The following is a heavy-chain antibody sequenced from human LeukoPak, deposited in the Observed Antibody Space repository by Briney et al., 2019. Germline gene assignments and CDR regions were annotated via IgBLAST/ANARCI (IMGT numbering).Heavy chain of an antibody. CDR1: GGSISSSSYY. CDR3: ARETRWCTNGVCYSRSWFDP. Sequence: SETLSLTCTVSGGSISSSSYYWGWIRQPPGKGLEWIGSIYHSGSTYYNPSLKSRVTISVDTSKNQFSLKLSSVTAADTAVYYCARETRWCTNGVCYSRSWFDPWGQGTLVTVSS. CDR2: IYHSGST. D-gene: IGHD2-8*01. V-gene: IGHV4-39*07. J-gene: IGHJ5*02.